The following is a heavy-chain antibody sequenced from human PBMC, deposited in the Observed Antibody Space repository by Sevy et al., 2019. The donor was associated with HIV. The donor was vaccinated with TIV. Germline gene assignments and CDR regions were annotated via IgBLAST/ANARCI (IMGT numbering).Heavy chain of an antibody. Sequence: SETLSLSCAVYVGSFRGYYWSWIRQPPGKGLEWIGEINYSGYINYNPSFKSRVTILVDTSKNQFSLKLTFVTAADTAVYYCARSWGSSPGAGGRGGGYYGMDVWGRGTPVTVSS. D-gene: IGHD6-13*01. CDR2: INYSGYI. J-gene: IGHJ6*02. V-gene: IGHV4-34*01. CDR1: VGSFRGYY. CDR3: ARSWGSSPGAGGRGGGYYGMDV.